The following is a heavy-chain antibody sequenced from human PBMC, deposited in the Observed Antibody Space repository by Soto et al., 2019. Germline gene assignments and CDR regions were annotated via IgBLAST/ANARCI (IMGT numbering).Heavy chain of an antibody. V-gene: IGHV4-59*01. CDR2: IYYSGST. J-gene: IGHJ5*02. CDR3: ASGYTYDSLETGLAADWFDP. CDR1: GGSISSYY. Sequence: SETLSLTCTVSGGSISSYYWSWIRQPPGKGLEWIGYIYYSGSTNYNPSLKSRVTISVDTSKNQFSLKLSSVTAAATAVYYCASGYTYDSLETGLAADWFDPWGQGTLVTVSS. D-gene: IGHD5-18*01.